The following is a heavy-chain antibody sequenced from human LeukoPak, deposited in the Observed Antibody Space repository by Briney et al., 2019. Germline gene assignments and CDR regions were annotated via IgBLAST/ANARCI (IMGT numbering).Heavy chain of an antibody. J-gene: IGHJ4*02. CDR2: IWYDGSNK. CDR3: ARESVGIVGAIYFDY. CDR1: GFTFSSYG. D-gene: IGHD1-26*01. V-gene: IGHV3-33*01. Sequence: GAYLSLYCAVSGFTFSSYGMSWFRQAPGKGLEWVAVIWYDGSNKYYADSVKGRFTISRDNSKNTLYLQMNSLRAEDTAVYYCARESVGIVGAIYFDYWGQGTLVTVSS.